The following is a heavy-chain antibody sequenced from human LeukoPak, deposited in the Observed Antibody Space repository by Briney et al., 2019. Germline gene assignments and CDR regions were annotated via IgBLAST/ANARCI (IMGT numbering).Heavy chain of an antibody. D-gene: IGHD3-16*01. J-gene: IGHJ4*02. CDR2: IYTGATI. CDR3: ARETFSYFDY. V-gene: IGHV3-53*01. CDR1: GLIVSKNQ. Sequence: PGGSLRLSCAVSGLIVSKNQMSWVRQAPGKGLEWVSIIYTGATIYYADSVKGRFTISRDNSKNTLYLQINSLRTEDTDMYYCARETFSYFDYWGQGTLVTVSS.